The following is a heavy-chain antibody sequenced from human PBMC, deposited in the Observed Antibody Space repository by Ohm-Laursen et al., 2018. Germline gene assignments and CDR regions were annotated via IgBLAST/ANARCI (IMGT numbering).Heavy chain of an antibody. CDR2: ISYDGSNK. D-gene: IGHD3-3*01. Sequence: SLRLSCAASGFTFSSYGMHWVRQAPGKGLEWVAVISYDGSNKYYADSVKGRFTISRDNSKNTLYLQMNSLRAEDTAVYYCAKDVGYDFWSGSYGMDVWGQGTTVTVSS. V-gene: IGHV3-30*18. CDR1: GFTFSSYG. CDR3: AKDVGYDFWSGSYGMDV. J-gene: IGHJ6*02.